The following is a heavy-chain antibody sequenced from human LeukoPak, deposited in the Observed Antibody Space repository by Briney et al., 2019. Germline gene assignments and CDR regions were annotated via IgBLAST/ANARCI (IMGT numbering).Heavy chain of an antibody. D-gene: IGHD1-26*01. CDR2: IYYSGST. V-gene: IGHV4-59*01. J-gene: IGHJ6*03. CDR3: ARVRGGSYYYYYMDV. Sequence: SETLSLTCTVSGGSIGSYYWSWIRQPPGKGLEWIGYIYYSGSTNYNPSLKSRVTISVDTSKNQFSLKLSSVTAADTAVYYCARVRGGSYYYYYMDVWGKGTTVTVSS. CDR1: GGSIGSYY.